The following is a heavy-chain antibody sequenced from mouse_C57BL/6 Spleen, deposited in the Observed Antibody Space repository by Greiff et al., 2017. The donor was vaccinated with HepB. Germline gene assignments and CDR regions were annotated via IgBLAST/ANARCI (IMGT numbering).Heavy chain of an antibody. V-gene: IGHV5-16*01. CDR1: GFTFSDYY. CDR2: INYDGSST. J-gene: IGHJ4*01. D-gene: IGHD2-12*01. Sequence: EVQLQESEGGLVQPGSSMKLSCTASGFTFSDYYMAWVRQVPEKGLEWVANINYDGSSTYYLDSLKSRFIISRDNAKNILYLQMSSLKSEDTATYYCARGPYLRRDYAMDYWGQGTSVTVSS. CDR3: ARGPYLRRDYAMDY.